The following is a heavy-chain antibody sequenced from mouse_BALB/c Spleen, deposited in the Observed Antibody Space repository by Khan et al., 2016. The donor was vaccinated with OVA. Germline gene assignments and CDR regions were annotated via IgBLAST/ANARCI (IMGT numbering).Heavy chain of an antibody. CDR1: GYTFPTYW. J-gene: IGHJ2*01. Sequence: VQLQESEAELAKPGASVKMSCKASGYTFPTYWMHWVNQRPGQGLEWIGYITPTSGYTDYNEKFKDRATLSADKSSSTAYMQLSSLTSEDSAVYYCTRDRIDYWGQGTTLTVSS. V-gene: IGHV1-7*01. CDR2: ITPTSGYT. CDR3: TRDRIDY.